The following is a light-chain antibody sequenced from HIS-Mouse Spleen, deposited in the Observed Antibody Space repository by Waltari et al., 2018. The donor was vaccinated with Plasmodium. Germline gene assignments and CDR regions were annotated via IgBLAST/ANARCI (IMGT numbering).Light chain of an antibody. CDR3: QQYNNWSFT. CDR1: QSVSSN. Sequence: ELVMTQSPATLSVSPGESATLSCRASQSVSSNLAWYQQKPGQAPRLLIYGASTRATGIPEFTLTISSLQSEDFAVYYCQQYNNWSFTFGPGTKVDIK. J-gene: IGKJ3*01. V-gene: IGKV3-15*01. CDR2: GAS.